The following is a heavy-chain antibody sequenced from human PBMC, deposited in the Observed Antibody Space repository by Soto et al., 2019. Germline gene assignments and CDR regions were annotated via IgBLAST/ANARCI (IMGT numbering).Heavy chain of an antibody. J-gene: IGHJ6*02. CDR3: AGYYYDSCGQELYYYGMDV. Sequence: QVQLVQSGAEVKKPGSSVKVSCKASGGTFSSYAISWVRQAPGQGLEWMGGIIPIFGTANYAQKFQGRVTITAEKSTSKAYMELSRLRSEDTGVYYCAGYYYDSCGQELYYYGMDVWGQGTTVTVSS. CDR2: IIPIFGTA. D-gene: IGHD3-22*01. CDR1: GGTFSSYA. V-gene: IGHV1-69*06.